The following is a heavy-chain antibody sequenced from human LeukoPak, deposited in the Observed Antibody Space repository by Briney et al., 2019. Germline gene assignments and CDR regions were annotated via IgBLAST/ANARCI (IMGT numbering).Heavy chain of an antibody. CDR3: VTDPAGVEERRHY. CDR1: GYTLTELS. CDR2: FDPEDGET. D-gene: IGHD1-1*01. J-gene: IGHJ4*02. V-gene: IGHV1-24*01. Sequence: ASVKVSCKVSGYTLTELSMHWVRQAPGKGLEWMGGFDPEDGETIYAQKFQGRVTMTEDTSTDTAYMELSSLRSEDTAVYYCVTDPAGVEERRHYWGQGTLVTVSS.